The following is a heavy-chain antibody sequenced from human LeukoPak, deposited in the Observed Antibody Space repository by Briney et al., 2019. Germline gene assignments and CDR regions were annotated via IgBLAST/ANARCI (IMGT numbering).Heavy chain of an antibody. CDR2: IIGSGGTT. V-gene: IGHV3-23*01. CDR1: RFTFSNYA. D-gene: IGHD1-26*01. J-gene: IGHJ3*02. Sequence: GGSLRLSCAASRFTFSNYAMSWVRQAPGKGLEWVSAIIGSGGTTYYTNSVKGRFTISRDNSKNTLYLQMNSLRAEDTAVYYCAKGTRSSPNDAADIWGQGTMVTVSS. CDR3: AKGTRSSPNDAADI.